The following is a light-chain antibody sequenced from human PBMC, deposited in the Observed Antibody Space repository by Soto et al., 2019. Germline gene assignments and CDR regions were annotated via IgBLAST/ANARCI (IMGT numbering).Light chain of an antibody. CDR1: QSISNDY. CDR3: HQYGSSPYT. CDR2: RAS. V-gene: IGKV3-20*01. Sequence: EIVLTQSPGTLSLSPGERATLSCRASQSISNDYLAWYQQKPGQSPRLLIYRASSRATGIPDRFSGSGSGTDFTLTISRLEPEDFEVYYCHQYGSSPYTFGQGTKLEIK. J-gene: IGKJ2*01.